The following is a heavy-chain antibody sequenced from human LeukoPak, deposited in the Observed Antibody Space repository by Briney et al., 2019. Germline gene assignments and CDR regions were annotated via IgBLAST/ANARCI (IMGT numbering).Heavy chain of an antibody. CDR3: ARDIYGDYGFDY. D-gene: IGHD4-17*01. V-gene: IGHV3-21*01. CDR2: ITGSGSQV. Sequence: GGSLRLSCAASGFTFSSYHMNWVRQAPGKGLEWVSSITGSGSQVYFADSMKGRLTISRDNAKNSLYLQMNSLRVEDTAIYYCARDIYGDYGFDYWGQGTLVTVSS. J-gene: IGHJ4*02. CDR1: GFTFSSYH.